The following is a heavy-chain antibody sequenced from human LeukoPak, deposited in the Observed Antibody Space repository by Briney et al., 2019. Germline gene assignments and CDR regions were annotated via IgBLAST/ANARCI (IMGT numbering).Heavy chain of an antibody. CDR1: GFTFSSYA. CDR3: AKDFEYDGSGKGAFDI. D-gene: IGHD3-10*01. Sequence: GGSLRLSCAASGFTFSSYAMSWVRQAPGKGLEWVSAISGSGGSTYYADSVKGRFTISRDNSKNTLYLQMNSLRAEDTAVYYCAKDFEYDGSGKGAFDIWGQGTMVTVSS. V-gene: IGHV3-23*01. CDR2: ISGSGGST. J-gene: IGHJ3*02.